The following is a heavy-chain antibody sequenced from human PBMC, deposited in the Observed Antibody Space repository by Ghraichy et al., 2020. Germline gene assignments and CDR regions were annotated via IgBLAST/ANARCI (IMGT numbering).Heavy chain of an antibody. CDR1: GGSIGNYY. D-gene: IGHD4-17*01. Sequence: SQTLSLTCIVSGGSIGNYYWSWIRQPPGGRLEWFCYVYQNGVATYNPSFQSRVTLSVYTSKNQFTLTIPSVTAADTAVYYCARNLYGAPIWGPGTLVTVSS. CDR2: VYQNGVA. J-gene: IGHJ1*01. CDR3: ARNLYGAPI. V-gene: IGHV4-59*13.